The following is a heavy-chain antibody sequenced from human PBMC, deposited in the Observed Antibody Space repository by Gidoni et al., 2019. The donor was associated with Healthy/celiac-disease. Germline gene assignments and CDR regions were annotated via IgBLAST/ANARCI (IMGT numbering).Heavy chain of an antibody. V-gene: IGHV4-31*03. CDR2: IYYSGST. CDR3: ARDRGGLRPKVYGMDV. Sequence: ESGPGLVKPSQTLSLTCTVSGGSISSGGYYWSWIRQHPGKGLEWIGYIYYSGSTYYNPSLKSRVTISVDTSKNQFSLKLSSVTAADTAVYYCARDRGGLRPKVYGMDVWGQGTTVTVSS. J-gene: IGHJ6*02. CDR1: GGSISSGGYY. D-gene: IGHD5-12*01.